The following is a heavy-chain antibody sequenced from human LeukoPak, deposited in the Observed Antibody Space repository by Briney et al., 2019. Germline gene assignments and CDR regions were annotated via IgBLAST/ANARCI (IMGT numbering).Heavy chain of an antibody. J-gene: IGHJ4*02. D-gene: IGHD6-13*01. V-gene: IGHV1-2*02. CDR2: INPNSGGT. Sequence: ASVKVSCKASGYTFTGYCMHWVRQAPGQGLEWMGWINPNSGGTNYAQKFQGRVTMTRDTSISTAYMELSRLRSDDTAVYYCARGEKPIAAARGLCRYWGQGTLVTVSS. CDR3: ARGEKPIAAARGLCRY. CDR1: GYTFTGYC.